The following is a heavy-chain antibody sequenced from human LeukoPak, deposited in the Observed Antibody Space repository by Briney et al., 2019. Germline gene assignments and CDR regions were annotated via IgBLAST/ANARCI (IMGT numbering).Heavy chain of an antibody. CDR1: GGSISSSDYY. CDR2: IYYSGTT. Sequence: SETLSLTCTVSGGSISSSDYYWGWIRQPPGKGLEWIASIYYSGTTHYNPSLKSRVTMSVDTSKNQFSLKLSSVTAADTAVYYCARAYYASGSSGGYFQHWGQGTLVTVSS. D-gene: IGHD3-10*01. CDR3: ARAYYASGSSGGYFQH. V-gene: IGHV4-39*01. J-gene: IGHJ1*01.